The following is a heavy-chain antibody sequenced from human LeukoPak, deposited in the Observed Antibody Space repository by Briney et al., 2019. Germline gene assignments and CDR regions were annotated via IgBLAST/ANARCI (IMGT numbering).Heavy chain of an antibody. Sequence: GGSLRLSCAASGFTFSSYGMSWVRRAPGKGLEWVSTISDSGVTTYYTDSVKGRFTISRDNSKNTLYLQMNSLRAEDTAVYYCAKGEMATIQGIGYWGQGTLVTVSS. J-gene: IGHJ4*02. V-gene: IGHV3-23*01. CDR3: AKGEMATIQGIGY. CDR2: ISDSGVTT. CDR1: GFTFSSYG. D-gene: IGHD5-24*01.